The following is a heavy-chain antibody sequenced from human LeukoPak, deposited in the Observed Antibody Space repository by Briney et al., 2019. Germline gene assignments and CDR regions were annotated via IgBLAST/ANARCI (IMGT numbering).Heavy chain of an antibody. V-gene: IGHV3-33*01. D-gene: IGHD5-24*01. Sequence: GRSLTLSCAASGFTFSSLGMHWVRQAPGKGLEWEAVIWYDASDRYYADSVKGRFTISRDNSKNTLFLQMNSLRDDDTAVYYCVRGVGVSRFNYFDPWGQGTLVVVSS. CDR3: VRGVGVSRFNYFDP. CDR1: GFTFSSLG. CDR2: IWYDASDR. J-gene: IGHJ5*02.